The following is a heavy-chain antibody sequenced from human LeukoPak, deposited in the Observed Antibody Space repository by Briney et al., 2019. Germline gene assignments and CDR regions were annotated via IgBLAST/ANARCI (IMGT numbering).Heavy chain of an antibody. Sequence: GGSLRLSCAASGFIFSHYGMNWVRQAPGKGLEWVSGITSRSTTYYADSVRGRFTIYRDNSRNTLYLQMNSLTVEDTAVYYCAKQVSGQWLTPDSGWGQGTLVTVSS. CDR3: AKQVSGQWLTPDSG. D-gene: IGHD6-19*01. CDR2: ITSRSTT. V-gene: IGHV3-23*01. CDR1: GFIFSHYG. J-gene: IGHJ4*02.